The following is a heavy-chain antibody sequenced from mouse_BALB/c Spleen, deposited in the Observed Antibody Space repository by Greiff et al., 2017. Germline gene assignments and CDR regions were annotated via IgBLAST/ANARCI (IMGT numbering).Heavy chain of an antibody. CDR1: GFTFSSYG. CDR2: ISSGGSYT. D-gene: IGHD1-1*01. V-gene: IGHV5-6*01. Sequence: VQLQQSGGDLVKPGGSLKLSCAASGFTFSSYGMSWVRQTPDKRLEWVATISSGGSYTYYPDSVKGRFTISRDNAKNTLYLQMSSLKSEDTAMYYCARHLTTVVADYWGQGTTLTVSS. J-gene: IGHJ2*01. CDR3: ARHLTTVVADY.